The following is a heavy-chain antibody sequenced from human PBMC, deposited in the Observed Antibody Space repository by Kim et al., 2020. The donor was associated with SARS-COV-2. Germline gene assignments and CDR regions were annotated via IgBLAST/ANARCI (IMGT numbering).Heavy chain of an antibody. CDR2: INGNTGGT. Sequence: ASVKVSCKASGFTFTGYYVHWVRQAPGQGLEWMGWINGNTGGTNYAQKFQGGVTMTRDTSMSTVYMELSRLTSDDAAVYYCARVGSGWSPDDYWGQGTLVTVSS. CDR1: GFTFTGYY. CDR3: ARVGSGWSPDDY. J-gene: IGHJ4*02. D-gene: IGHD6-19*01. V-gene: IGHV1-2*02.